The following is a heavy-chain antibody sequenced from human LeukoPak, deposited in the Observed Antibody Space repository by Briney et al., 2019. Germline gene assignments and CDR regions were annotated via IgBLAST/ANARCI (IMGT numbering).Heavy chain of an antibody. J-gene: IGHJ3*02. CDR1: GFTFSSYA. V-gene: IGHV3-30-3*01. CDR3: ARDSEDAFDI. Sequence: GGSLRLSCAASGFTFSSYAMHWVRQAPGKGLEWVAVTSKDGSNKYYADSVKGRFTISRDNAKNTLYLQMNSLRAEDTAVYYCARDSEDAFDIWGQGTMVTVSS. CDR2: TSKDGSNK.